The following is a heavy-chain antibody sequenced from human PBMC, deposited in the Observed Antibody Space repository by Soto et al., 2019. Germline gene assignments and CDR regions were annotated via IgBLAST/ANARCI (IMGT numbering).Heavy chain of an antibody. Sequence: ASVKVSCKASGYTFTSYYMHWVRQAPGQGLEWMGIINPSGGSTSYAQKFQGRVTMTRDTSTSTVYMELSSLRSEDTAVYYCASLPARNLRNPYSSSWYHSGGSGYYFDYWGQGTLVTVSS. CDR3: ASLPARNLRNPYSSSWYHSGGSGYYFDY. CDR1: GYTFTSYY. CDR2: INPSGGST. D-gene: IGHD6-13*01. V-gene: IGHV1-46*03. J-gene: IGHJ4*02.